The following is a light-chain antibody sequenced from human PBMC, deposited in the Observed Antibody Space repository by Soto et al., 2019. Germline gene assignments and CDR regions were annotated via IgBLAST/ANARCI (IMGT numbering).Light chain of an antibody. J-gene: IGKJ5*01. V-gene: IGKV3-20*01. Sequence: TLFVSVGVRNTLSCRASQSVSSSYLAWYQQKPGQAPRLLIYGASSRATGIPDRFSGSGSGTDFTLTISRLEPEDFAVYYCQQYGSSPPITFGQGTRLEIK. CDR2: GAS. CDR3: QQYGSSPPIT. CDR1: QSVSSSY.